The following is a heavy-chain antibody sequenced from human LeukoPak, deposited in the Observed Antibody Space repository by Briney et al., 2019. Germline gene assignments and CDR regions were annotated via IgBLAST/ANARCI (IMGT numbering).Heavy chain of an antibody. CDR1: GFLVSSNY. CDR3: ARGHSDVLTGFHY. J-gene: IGHJ4*02. CDR2: IYSGGST. V-gene: IGHV3-53*01. Sequence: GGSLRLSCAASGFLVSSNYMSWVRQAPGKGLEWVSVIYSGGSTYYADSVKGRFTVSIDNSKNTLYLQMNSLRAEDTAVYYCARGHSDVLTGFHYWGQGTLVTVSS. D-gene: IGHD3-9*01.